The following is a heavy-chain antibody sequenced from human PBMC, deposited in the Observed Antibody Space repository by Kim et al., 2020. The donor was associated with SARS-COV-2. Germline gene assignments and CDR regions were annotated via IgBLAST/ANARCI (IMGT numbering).Heavy chain of an antibody. Sequence: GGSLRLSCAASGFTFSSYGMHWVRQAPGKGLEWVAVISYDGSNKYYADSVKGRFTISRDNSKNTLYLQMNSLRAEDTAVYYCAKDQHYYGSGSYIDYWGQGTLVTVSS. V-gene: IGHV3-30*18. CDR2: ISYDGSNK. J-gene: IGHJ4*02. CDR1: GFTFSSYG. CDR3: AKDQHYYGSGSYIDY. D-gene: IGHD3-10*01.